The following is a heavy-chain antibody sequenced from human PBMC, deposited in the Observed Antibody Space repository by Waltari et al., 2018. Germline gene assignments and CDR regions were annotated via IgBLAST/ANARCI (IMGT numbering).Heavy chain of an antibody. CDR1: GYTFTRYG. CDR2: TSAYNGNT. J-gene: IGHJ6*03. V-gene: IGHV1-18*01. Sequence: QVQLVQSGAEVKKPGASVPVSCKASGYTFTRYGLTWVRQATGQGLEWLGWTSAYNGNTNDAQKLQGRVTMTTDTSTSTAYMELRSLRSDDTAVYYCARDCGTSCQRGYYMDVWGKGTTVTVSS. D-gene: IGHD2-2*01. CDR3: ARDCGTSCQRGYYMDV.